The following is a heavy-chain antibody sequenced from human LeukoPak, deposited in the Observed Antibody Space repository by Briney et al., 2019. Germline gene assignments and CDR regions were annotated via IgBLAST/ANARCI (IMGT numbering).Heavy chain of an antibody. D-gene: IGHD5-12*01. CDR2: IIPVLGIA. J-gene: IGHJ4*02. CDR1: GGTFSSYA. Sequence: SVKVSCKASGGTFSSYAISWVRQAPGQGLEWMGRIIPVLGIANYAQKFQGRVTITADKSTSTAYMELSSLRSEDTAVYYCARGVYSGYDFYAEYYFDYWGQGTLVTVSS. V-gene: IGHV1-69*04. CDR3: ARGVYSGYDFYAEYYFDY.